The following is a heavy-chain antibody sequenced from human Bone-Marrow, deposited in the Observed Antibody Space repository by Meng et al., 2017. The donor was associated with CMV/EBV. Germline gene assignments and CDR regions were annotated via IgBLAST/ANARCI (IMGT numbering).Heavy chain of an antibody. CDR3: ARDTYYYDSSGYYRPKYPDY. CDR2: ISSSSSYI. CDR1: GFTFSSYS. Sequence: GCLRLSCAASGFTFSSYSMNWVRQAPGKGLEWVSSISSSSSYIYYADSVRGRFTISRDNAKNSLYLQMNSLRAEDTAVYYCARDTYYYDSSGYYRPKYPDYWGQGTLVTVSS. V-gene: IGHV3-21*01. D-gene: IGHD3-22*01. J-gene: IGHJ4*02.